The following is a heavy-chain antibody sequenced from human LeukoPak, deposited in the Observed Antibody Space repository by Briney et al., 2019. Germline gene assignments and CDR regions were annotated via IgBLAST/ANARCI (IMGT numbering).Heavy chain of an antibody. V-gene: IGHV3-21*01. CDR1: GFTFSSYS. D-gene: IGHD1-26*01. CDR3: ARLHSGNYRTFDI. J-gene: IGHJ3*02. Sequence: GGSLRLSCAASGFTFSSYSMNWVRQAPGKGLEWVSSISSSSSYIYYADSVKGRFTISRDNAKNSLYLQMNSLRAEDTAVYYCARLHSGNYRTFDIWGQGTMVTVSS. CDR2: ISSSSSYI.